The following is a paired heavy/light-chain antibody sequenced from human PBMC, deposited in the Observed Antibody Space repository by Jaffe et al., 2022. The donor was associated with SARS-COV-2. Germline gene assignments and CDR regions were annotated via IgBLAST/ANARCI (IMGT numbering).Heavy chain of an antibody. J-gene: IGHJ4*02. Sequence: QVQLVESGGGLVKPGGSLRLSCAASGFTFSDYYMSWIRQTPGKGPEWLSYISGSGSDIYYADSVKGRFTVSRDNAKNTLYLQVNSLRAEDTAVYFCARDIKSVGATLYFDYWGQGTLVTVSS. D-gene: IGHD1-26*01. V-gene: IGHV3-11*01. CDR2: ISGSGSDI. CDR3: ARDIKSVGATLYFDY. CDR1: GFTFSDYY.
Light chain of an antibody. CDR2: ENN. V-gene: IGLV1-51*02. J-gene: IGLJ2*01. Sequence: QSVLTQPPSVSAAPGQKVTISCSGSSSNIGSKLVSWYQQLPGTAPKLLIYENNNRPSGIPDRFSGSKSGTSATLAITGLQTGDEATYYCGTWDDSVGAPRVFGGGTKVTVL. CDR3: GTWDDSVGAPRV. CDR1: SSNIGSKL.